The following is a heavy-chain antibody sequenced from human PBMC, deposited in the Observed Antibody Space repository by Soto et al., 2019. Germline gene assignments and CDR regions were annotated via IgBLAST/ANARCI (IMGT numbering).Heavy chain of an antibody. V-gene: IGHV1-69*13. Sequence: SVKVSCKASGGTFSSYAISWVRQAPGQGLEWMGGIIPIFGTANYAQKFQGRVTITADESTSTAYTELSSLRSEDTAVYYCARLYCSGGSCMNWFDPWGQGTLVTVSS. CDR2: IIPIFGTA. CDR3: ARLYCSGGSCMNWFDP. CDR1: GGTFSSYA. D-gene: IGHD2-15*01. J-gene: IGHJ5*02.